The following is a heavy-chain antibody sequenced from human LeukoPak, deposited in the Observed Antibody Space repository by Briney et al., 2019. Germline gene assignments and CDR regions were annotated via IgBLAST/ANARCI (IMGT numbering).Heavy chain of an antibody. D-gene: IGHD1-26*01. J-gene: IGHJ6*03. Sequence: GGSLRLSCAASGFTFSSYGMNWVRQAPGKGLEWVANIKQDGSEKYYVDSVKGRFTISRDNAKNSLYLQMNSLRAEDTAVYYCAREVGYYYYYMDVWGKGTTVTVSS. V-gene: IGHV3-7*01. CDR1: GFTFSSYG. CDR2: IKQDGSEK. CDR3: AREVGYYYYYMDV.